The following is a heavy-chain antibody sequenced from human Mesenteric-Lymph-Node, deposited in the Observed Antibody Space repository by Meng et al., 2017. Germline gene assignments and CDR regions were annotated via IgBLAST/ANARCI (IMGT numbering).Heavy chain of an antibody. CDR2: LYNGGDT. CDR1: GFTVSTNY. V-gene: IGHV3-53*01. CDR3: AIAIYNIMRVYYLDS. J-gene: IGHJ4*02. D-gene: IGHD3-16*01. Sequence: GESLKISCAASGFTVSTNYMSRVRQASGKGLEWVSILYNGGDTYYADSVEGRFAISRDNVKNTLYLQMNSLTAEDTAVYYCAIAIYNIMRVYYLDSWGQGTLVT.